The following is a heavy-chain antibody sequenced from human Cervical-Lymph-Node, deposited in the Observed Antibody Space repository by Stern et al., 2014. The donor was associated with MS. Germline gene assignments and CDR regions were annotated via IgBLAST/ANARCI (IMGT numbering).Heavy chain of an antibody. D-gene: IGHD1-1*01. CDR2: INPNNGGT. CDR1: GYTFTDYY. Sequence: QLVQSGAEVKNPGASVKVSCKASGYTFTDYYMQWMRQAPGQGLEWMGWINPNNGGTKSAQKFQGWVPMTRDTSTSTAYMELSRLRSDDTAIYYCARASTTANNYYDGVDVWGQGTTVTVTS. J-gene: IGHJ6*02. CDR3: ARASTTANNYYDGVDV. V-gene: IGHV1-2*04.